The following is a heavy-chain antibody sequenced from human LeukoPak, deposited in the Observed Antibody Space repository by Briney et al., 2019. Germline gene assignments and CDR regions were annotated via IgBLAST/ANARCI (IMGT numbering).Heavy chain of an antibody. CDR3: ARAGDSSGYCDS. CDR1: GGSFSGYY. Sequence: SETLSLTCAVYGGSFSGYYWSWIRQPPGKGLEWIGDINHSGSTNYSPSLKSRVTISVDTSKNQFSLKLSSVTAADTAVYYCARAGDSSGYCDSWGQGTLVTVSS. CDR2: INHSGST. J-gene: IGHJ4*02. D-gene: IGHD3-22*01. V-gene: IGHV4-34*01.